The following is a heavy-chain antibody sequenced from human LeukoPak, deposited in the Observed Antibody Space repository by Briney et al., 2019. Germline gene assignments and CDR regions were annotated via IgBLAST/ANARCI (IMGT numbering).Heavy chain of an antibody. D-gene: IGHD2-15*01. CDR1: GSSISSGGYS. Sequence: SQTLSLTCAVSGSSISSGGYSWSWIRQPPGKGLEWIGYIYHSGSTYYNPSLKSRVTISVDTSKNQFSLKLSSVTAADTAVYYCARAPRRYCSGGSCYSDNNWFDPWGQGTLVTVSS. CDR2: IYHSGST. CDR3: ARAPRRYCSGGSCYSDNNWFDP. J-gene: IGHJ5*02. V-gene: IGHV4-30-2*01.